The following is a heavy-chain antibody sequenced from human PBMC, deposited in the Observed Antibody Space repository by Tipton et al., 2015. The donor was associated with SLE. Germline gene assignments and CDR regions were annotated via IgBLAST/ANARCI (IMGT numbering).Heavy chain of an antibody. V-gene: IGHV3-13*04. D-gene: IGHD3-16*01. CDR3: AREGDVVDAFDI. Sequence: SLRLSCAASGFTFSSYGMHWVRQATGKGLEWVSAIGTAGDTYYPGSVKGRFTISRENAKNSLYLQMNSLRAGDTAVYYCAREGDVVDAFDIWGQGTMVTVSS. J-gene: IGHJ3*02. CDR2: IGTAGDT. CDR1: GFTFSSYG.